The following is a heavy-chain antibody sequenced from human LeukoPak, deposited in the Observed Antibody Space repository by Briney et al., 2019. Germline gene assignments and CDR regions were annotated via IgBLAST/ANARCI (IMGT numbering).Heavy chain of an antibody. J-gene: IGHJ4*02. Sequence: SETLSLTCTVSGGSISSSSYYWGWIRQPPGKGLEWIGSIYYSWSTYYNPSLKSRVTISVDTSKNQSSLKLSSVTAADTAVYYCARHTPLFDYWGQGTLVTVSS. V-gene: IGHV4-39*01. CDR3: ARHTPLFDY. D-gene: IGHD2-15*01. CDR2: IYYSWST. CDR1: GGSISSSSYY.